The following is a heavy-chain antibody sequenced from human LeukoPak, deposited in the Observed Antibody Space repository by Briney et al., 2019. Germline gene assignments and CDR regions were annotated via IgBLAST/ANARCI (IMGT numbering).Heavy chain of an antibody. D-gene: IGHD2-21*01. V-gene: IGHV1-18*01. CDR3: ARGIVRGLWWPSLHGMDV. CDR1: GYTFTSYG. Sequence: GASVKVSCKASGYTFTSYGISWVRQAPGQGLEWMGWISAYNGNTNYAQKLQGRVTMTTDTSTSTAYMELRSLRSDDTAVYYCARGIVRGLWWPSLHGMDVWGQGTTVTVSS. CDR2: ISAYNGNT. J-gene: IGHJ6*02.